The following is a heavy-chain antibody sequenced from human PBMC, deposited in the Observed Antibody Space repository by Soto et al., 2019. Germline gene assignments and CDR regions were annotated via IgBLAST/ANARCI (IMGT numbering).Heavy chain of an antibody. CDR2: IKSKTDGGTT. CDR1: GLTFSKAW. CDR3: TTDALRFLEWLSY. D-gene: IGHD3-3*01. V-gene: IGHV3-15*01. J-gene: IGHJ4*02. Sequence: GGSLRLSCAASGLTFSKAWMSWVRQAPGKGLEWVGRIKSKTDGGTTDYAAPVKGRFTITRDDSKNTLYLQMNSLKTEDTAVYYCTTDALRFLEWLSYWGQGTLVTVSS.